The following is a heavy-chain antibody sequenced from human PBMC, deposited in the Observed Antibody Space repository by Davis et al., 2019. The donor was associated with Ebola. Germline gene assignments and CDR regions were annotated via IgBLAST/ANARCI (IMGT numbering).Heavy chain of an antibody. V-gene: IGHV3-66*01. CDR2: IYSGGST. CDR3: ATRIAVAAI. Sequence: GGSLRLSCAASGFTVSSNNMNWVRQAPGKGLEWVSVIYSGGSTYYADSVRGRFTISRDNSKNTLYLQMNSLSAEDTALYFCATRIAVAAIWGQGTLVTVSS. CDR1: GFTVSSNN. J-gene: IGHJ4*02. D-gene: IGHD6-13*01.